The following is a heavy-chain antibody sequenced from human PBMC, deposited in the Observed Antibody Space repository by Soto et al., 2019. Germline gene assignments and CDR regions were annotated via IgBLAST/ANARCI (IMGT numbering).Heavy chain of an antibody. CDR3: AKARGSKQLPYYYYYMDV. J-gene: IGHJ6*03. CDR2: ISGSGGST. CDR1: GFTFSRYA. D-gene: IGHD2-2*01. Sequence: GGSLRLSCVASGFTFSRYAMSWVRQAPGKGLEWVSAISGSGGSTYYADSVKGRFTISRDNSKNTLYLQMNSLRAEDTAVYYCAKARGSKQLPYYYYYMDVWGKGTTVTVSS. V-gene: IGHV3-23*01.